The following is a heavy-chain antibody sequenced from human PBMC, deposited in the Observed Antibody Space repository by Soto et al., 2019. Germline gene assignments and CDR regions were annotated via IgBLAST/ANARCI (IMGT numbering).Heavy chain of an antibody. V-gene: IGHV4-30-4*01. CDR1: GGSISSGDYY. J-gene: IGHJ6*02. CDR3: ARASINMILLVIDNWDSGMDV. CDR2: IYYSGST. Sequence: TMCLTCTVSGGSISSGDYYWSWIRQPPGKGLEWIGYIYYSGSTYYNPSLKSRVTISVDTSKNQFSLKLSSVTAEDTAVYYCARASINMILLVIDNWDSGMDVCGQRTTVPVS. D-gene: IGHD3-22*01.